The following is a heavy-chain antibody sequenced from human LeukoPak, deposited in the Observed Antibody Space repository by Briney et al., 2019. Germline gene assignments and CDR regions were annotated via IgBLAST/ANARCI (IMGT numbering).Heavy chain of an antibody. Sequence: ASVKVSCKAAGYTFSSYGISWVRQAPGQGLERMGWISAYNGNTNYAQKLQGRVTMTTDTSTSTAYMELRSLRSDDTAVYYCAREPELEPYMDVWGKGTTVTVSS. CDR3: AREPELEPYMDV. V-gene: IGHV1-18*01. J-gene: IGHJ6*03. D-gene: IGHD1-1*01. CDR2: ISAYNGNT. CDR1: GYTFSSYG.